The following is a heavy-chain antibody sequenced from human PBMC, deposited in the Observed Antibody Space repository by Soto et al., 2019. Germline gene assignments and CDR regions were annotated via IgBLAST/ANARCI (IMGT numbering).Heavy chain of an antibody. CDR2: ISYDGSNK. V-gene: IGHV3-30*18. J-gene: IGHJ6*02. Sequence: VQLVESGGGVVQPGRSLRLSCAASGFTFSSYGMHWVRQAPGKGLEWVAVISYDGSNKYYADSVKGRFTISRDNSKNTLYLQMNSLRAEDTAVYYCAKVRITVTTAYYGMDVWGQGTTVTVSS. CDR1: GFTFSSYG. CDR3: AKVRITVTTAYYGMDV. D-gene: IGHD4-17*01.